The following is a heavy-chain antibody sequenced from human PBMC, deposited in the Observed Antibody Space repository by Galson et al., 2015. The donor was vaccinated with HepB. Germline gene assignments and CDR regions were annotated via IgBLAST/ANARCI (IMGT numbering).Heavy chain of an antibody. CDR3: ANENGTSGTEYLQH. V-gene: IGHV3-23*01. D-gene: IGHD1-26*01. Sequence: SLRLACAASGFTFSANAMTWVRQAPRKGLEWVASIRGSGGSTYYADSVKGRFTISRDNSKNTVYLQMSRLRVEDTAIYFCANENGTSGTEYLQHWGQGVLVTVSS. CDR2: IRGSGGST. J-gene: IGHJ1*01. CDR1: GFTFSANA.